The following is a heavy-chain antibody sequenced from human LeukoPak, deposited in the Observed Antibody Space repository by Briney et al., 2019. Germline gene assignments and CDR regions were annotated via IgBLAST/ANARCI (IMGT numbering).Heavy chain of an antibody. CDR2: IYTSGST. CDR3: AREEGYCSSTSCYS. CDR1: GGSISSGSYY. J-gene: IGHJ5*02. V-gene: IGHV4-61*02. D-gene: IGHD2-2*01. Sequence: SQTLSLTCTVSGGSISSGSYYWSWIRQPAGKGLEWIGCIYTSGSTNYNPSLKSRVTISVDTSKNQFSLKLSSVTAADTAVYYCAREEGYCSSTSCYSWGQGTLVTVSS.